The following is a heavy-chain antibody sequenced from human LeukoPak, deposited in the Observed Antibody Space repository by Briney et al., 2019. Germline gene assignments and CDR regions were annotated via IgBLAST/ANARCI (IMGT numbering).Heavy chain of an antibody. V-gene: IGHV4-38-2*01. CDR2: IYHSEST. CDR1: GYSISSGYY. J-gene: IGHJ2*01. D-gene: IGHD2-2*01. Sequence: SETLSLTCAVSGYSISSGYYWGWIRQPPGKGLEWIGSIYHSESTYYNPSLKSRVTISVDTSKNQFSLKLSSVTAADTAVYYCATIVVVPAAIPYWYFDLWGRGTLVTVSS. CDR3: ATIVVVPAAIPYWYFDL.